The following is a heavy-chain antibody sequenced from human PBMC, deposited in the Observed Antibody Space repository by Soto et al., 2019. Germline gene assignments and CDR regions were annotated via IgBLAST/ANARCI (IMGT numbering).Heavy chain of an antibody. V-gene: IGHV3-7*05. D-gene: IGHD3-22*01. CDR1: GFTFGSYW. J-gene: IGHJ4*02. Sequence: GGSLRLSCAASGFTFGSYWMSWVRPAPGKGLEWVANIKQDGSKTSYVDFVKGRFTISRDNAKNSLFLQMNSLRAEDTAVYYCARESYYETSGYYYGSDYWGQGTLVTVSS. CDR3: ARESYYETSGYYYGSDY. CDR2: IKQDGSKT.